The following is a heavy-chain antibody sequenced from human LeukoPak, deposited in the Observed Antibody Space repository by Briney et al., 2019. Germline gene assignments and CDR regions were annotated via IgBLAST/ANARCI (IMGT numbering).Heavy chain of an antibody. V-gene: IGHV3-13*01. CDR1: GFNFTKND. J-gene: IGHJ4*02. D-gene: IGHD4-11*01. CDR3: AKTFDYNGLRGEGGSFDC. Sequence: GGSLRLSCVASGFNFTKNDMHWVRQTTKRGLEWVSAIGVGGDTYYADPVKGRFTISRENGKNSVYLQMNSLRAGDTAVYFCAKTFDYNGLRGEGGSFDCWGQGALVTVSS. CDR2: IGVGGDT.